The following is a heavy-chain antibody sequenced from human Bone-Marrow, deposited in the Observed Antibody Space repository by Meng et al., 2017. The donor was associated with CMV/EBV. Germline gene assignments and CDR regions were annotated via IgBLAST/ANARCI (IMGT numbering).Heavy chain of an antibody. Sequence: SLKISCAASGFTFDDYAMHWVRQAPGKGPEWVSGISWNSGSIGYADSVKGRFTISRDNAKNSLYLQMNSLRAEDTALYYCAKVSYGPDAFDIWGQGTMVTVSS. CDR3: AKVSYGPDAFDI. J-gene: IGHJ3*02. D-gene: IGHD5-18*01. CDR1: GFTFDDYA. CDR2: ISWNSGSI. V-gene: IGHV3-9*01.